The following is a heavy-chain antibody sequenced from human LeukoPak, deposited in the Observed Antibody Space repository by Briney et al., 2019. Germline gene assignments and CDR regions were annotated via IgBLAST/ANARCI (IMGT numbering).Heavy chain of an antibody. D-gene: IGHD3-9*01. J-gene: IGHJ4*02. CDR1: GVSISSYY. CDR3: ARHHYDILTGLDYFDY. V-gene: IGHV4-59*08. CDR2: IYYSGST. Sequence: SETLSLTCTVSGVSISSYYWSWIRQPPGKGPEWIGYIYYSGSTNYNPSLKSRVTISVDTSKNQFSLKLSSVTAADTAVYYCARHHYDILTGLDYFDYWGQGTLVTVSS.